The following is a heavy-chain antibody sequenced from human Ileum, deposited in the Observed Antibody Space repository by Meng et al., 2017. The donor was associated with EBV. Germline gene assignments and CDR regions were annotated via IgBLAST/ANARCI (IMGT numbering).Heavy chain of an antibody. CDR3: ARGNKVSDRGFDY. CDR1: VGSFSGYY. J-gene: IGHJ4*02. CDR2: SNHSGST. V-gene: IGHV4-34*01. Sequence: QIHTWGAGLLKPSEPLSLTCAGYVGSFSGYYWSWIRQPPGKGLEWIGESNHSGSTNYNPSLKSRVTISVDTSKNQFSLKLSSVTAADTAVYYCARGNKVSDRGFDYWGQGTLVTVSS. D-gene: IGHD3-10*01.